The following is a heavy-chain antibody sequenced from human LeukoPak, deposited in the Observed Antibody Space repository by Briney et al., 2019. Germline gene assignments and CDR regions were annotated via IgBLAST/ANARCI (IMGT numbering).Heavy chain of an antibody. CDR2: VFYTGKT. CDR3: ARVFDS. CDR1: GGSVSTSDYY. V-gene: IGHV4-39*07. J-gene: IGHJ4*02. Sequence: PSETLSLTCTVSGGSVSTSDYYWGWIRQSPVKGLEWIGDVFYTGKTNYNPSLRGRATISIDTSKNQFSLKLTYVTAADSAVYYCARVFDSWGQGTLVTVCS.